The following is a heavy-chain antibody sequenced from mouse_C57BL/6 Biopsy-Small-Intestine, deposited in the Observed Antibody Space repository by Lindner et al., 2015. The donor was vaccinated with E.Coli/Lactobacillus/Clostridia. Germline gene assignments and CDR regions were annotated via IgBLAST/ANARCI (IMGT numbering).Heavy chain of an antibody. V-gene: IGHV1-82*01. CDR2: IYPGDGDT. CDR3: ARGTRSDY. J-gene: IGHJ2*01. CDR1: GYSFSSSW. Sequence: VQLQESGAELLKPGASVKISCKPSGYSFSSSWMNWVKQRPGKGLEWIGRIYPGDGDTNYNGKFKGKATLTADKSSSTAFMQLNSLTSEDSAVYFCARGTRSDYWGQGTTLTVSS.